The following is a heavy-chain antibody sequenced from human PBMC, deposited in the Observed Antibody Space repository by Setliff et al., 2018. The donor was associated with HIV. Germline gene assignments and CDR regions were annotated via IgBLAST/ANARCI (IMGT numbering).Heavy chain of an antibody. Sequence: SETLSLTCTVTGGSISSGGFYWTWIRQHPGKGLEWIGYIYNTGSTYHSPSLESRVTISIDTSKNRFSLKLSSVTAADTAVYYCARRDGYSYGFYFDYWGQGTLVTVSS. D-gene: IGHD5-18*01. V-gene: IGHV4-31*03. CDR1: GGSISSGGFY. CDR3: ARRDGYSYGFYFDY. J-gene: IGHJ4*02. CDR2: IYNTGST.